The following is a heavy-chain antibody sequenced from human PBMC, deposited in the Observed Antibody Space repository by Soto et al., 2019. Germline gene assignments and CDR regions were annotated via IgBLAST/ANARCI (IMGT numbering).Heavy chain of an antibody. CDR1: GGTFSSYA. CDR3: ARAIVPNTRIQLWYGEFDY. V-gene: IGHV1-69*13. CDR2: IIPIFGTA. J-gene: IGHJ4*02. Sequence: SVKVSCKASGGTFSSYAISWVRQAPGQGLEWMGGIIPIFGTANYAQKFQGRVTITADESTSTAYMELSSLGSEDTAVYYCARAIVPNTRIQLWYGEFDYWGQGTLVTVSS. D-gene: IGHD5-18*01.